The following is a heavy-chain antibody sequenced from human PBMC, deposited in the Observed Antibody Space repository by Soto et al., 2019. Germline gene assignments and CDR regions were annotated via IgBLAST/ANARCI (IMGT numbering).Heavy chain of an antibody. D-gene: IGHD5-18*01. CDR1: GGSISSGDYY. J-gene: IGHJ6*02. CDR3: ARDESGYSYVILSYGMDV. CDR2: IYYSGST. Sequence: SETLSLTCTVSGGSISSGDYYWSWIRQPPGKGLEWIGYIYYSGSTYYNPSLKSRVTISVDTSKNQFSLKLSSVTAADTAVYYCARDESGYSYVILSYGMDVWGQGPTVTVS. V-gene: IGHV4-30-4*01.